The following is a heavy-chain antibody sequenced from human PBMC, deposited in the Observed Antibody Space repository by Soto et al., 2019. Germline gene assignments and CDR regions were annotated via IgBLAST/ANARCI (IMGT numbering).Heavy chain of an antibody. CDR2: IGGRGNSA. CDR1: GFIFTNYA. Sequence: VSLRLSCAASGFIFTNYAMNWVRQAPGKGLEWVSVIGGRGNSAYYADSVQGRFTISRDNSKNTLSLQMSSLTADDTAIYYCVREGRGSFDFWGRGTMVTVSS. V-gene: IGHV3-23*01. CDR3: VREGRGSFDF. J-gene: IGHJ3*01. D-gene: IGHD5-12*01.